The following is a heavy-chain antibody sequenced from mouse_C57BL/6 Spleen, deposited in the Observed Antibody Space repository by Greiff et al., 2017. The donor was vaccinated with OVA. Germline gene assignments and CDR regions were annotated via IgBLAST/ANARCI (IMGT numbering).Heavy chain of an antibody. CDR1: GFTFSSYA. CDR2: ISDGGSYT. Sequence: EVQLVESGGGLVKPGGSLKLSCAASGFTFSSYAMSWVRQTPEKRLEWVATISDGGSYTYYPDNVKGRFTISRDNAKNNLYLQMSHLKSEDTAMYYWAREEGYYDYWFAYWGQGTLVTVSA. D-gene: IGHD2-4*01. J-gene: IGHJ3*01. CDR3: AREEGYYDYWFAY. V-gene: IGHV5-4*01.